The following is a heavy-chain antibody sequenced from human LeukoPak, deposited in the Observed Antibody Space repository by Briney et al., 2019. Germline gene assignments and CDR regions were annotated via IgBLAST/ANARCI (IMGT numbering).Heavy chain of an antibody. CDR1: GFTLSSYW. V-gene: IGHV3-7*03. CDR2: IKEDGSEK. CDR3: ARDPSRRYGSSWSKLGYFDY. Sequence: HPGGSLRLSCAASGFTLSSYWMSWVRQAPGKGLEWVANIKEDGSEKYYVDSVKGRFTISRDNAKNSLYLQMNSLRAEDTAVYYCARDPSRRYGSSWSKLGYFDYWGQGTLVTVSS. J-gene: IGHJ4*02. D-gene: IGHD6-13*01.